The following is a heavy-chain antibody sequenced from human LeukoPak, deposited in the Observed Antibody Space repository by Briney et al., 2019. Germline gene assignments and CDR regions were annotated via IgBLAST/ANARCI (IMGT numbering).Heavy chain of an antibody. CDR1: GFTFSDYY. CDR3: ARYCSGGSCYANGY. V-gene: IGHV3-66*01. D-gene: IGHD2-15*01. J-gene: IGHJ4*02. Sequence: GGSLRLSCAASGFTFSDYYMSWIRQAPGKGLEWVSVIYSGGSTYYADSVKGRFTISRDNSENTLYLQMNSLRAEDTAVYYCARYCSGGSCYANGYWGQGTLVTVSS. CDR2: IYSGGST.